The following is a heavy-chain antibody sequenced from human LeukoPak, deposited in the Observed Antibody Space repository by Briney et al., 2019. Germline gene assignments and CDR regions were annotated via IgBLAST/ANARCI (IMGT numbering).Heavy chain of an antibody. V-gene: IGHV4-34*01. Sequence: SETLSLTCAVYGGSFSGYYWSWIRQPPGKGLEWIGEINHSGSTNYNPSLKSRVTISVDTSKNQFSLKLSSVTAADTAVCYCARGGRGYQLLYGYFQHWGQGTLVTVSS. D-gene: IGHD2-2*02. CDR3: ARGGRGYQLLYGYFQH. CDR2: INHSGST. J-gene: IGHJ1*01. CDR1: GGSFSGYY.